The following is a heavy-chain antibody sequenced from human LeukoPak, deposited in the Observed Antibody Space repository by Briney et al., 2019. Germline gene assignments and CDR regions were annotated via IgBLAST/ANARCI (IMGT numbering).Heavy chain of an antibody. V-gene: IGHV4-59*01. CDR3: ATTRDCSGGTCYYWFDP. CDR1: GGSISGNY. CDR2: IYYRGTT. J-gene: IGHJ5*02. D-gene: IGHD2-15*01. Sequence: SETLSPTCSVSGGSISGNYWSWIRQSPGKGLEWIGYIYYRGTTYYNPSLKSRVTISLDTSANQFSLKLSSVTAADAAVYFCATTRDCSGGTCYYWFDPWGQGTLVTVSS.